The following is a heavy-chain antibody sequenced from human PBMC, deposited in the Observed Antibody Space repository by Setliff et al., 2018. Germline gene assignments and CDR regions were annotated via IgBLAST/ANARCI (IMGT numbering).Heavy chain of an antibody. V-gene: IGHV3-33*01. CDR1: GFTFSNYG. Sequence: RLSCVASGFTFSNYGMHWVRQAPGKVLEWVALIWNDGSSKFYGDSVKGRFTISRDNSKNTLYLQMDSLRAEDTAVYYCARNWVTAQHYYYGMDVWGQGTTVTVSS. J-gene: IGHJ6*02. CDR3: ARNWVTAQHYYYGMDV. CDR2: IWNDGSSK. D-gene: IGHD2-21*02.